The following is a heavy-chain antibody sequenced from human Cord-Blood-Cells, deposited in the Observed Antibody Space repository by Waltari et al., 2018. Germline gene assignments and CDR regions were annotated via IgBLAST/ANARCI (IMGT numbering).Heavy chain of an antibody. CDR3: ARQGAFDI. Sequence: QVQLQESGPGLVKPSETLSLTCTVSGGSISSYYWSWIRQPPGKGLEWIGYIYYSGSTNYNPPLKSRVTISVDTSKNQFSLKLSSVTAADTAVYYCARQGAFDIWGQGTMVTVSS. CDR1: GGSISSYY. J-gene: IGHJ3*02. CDR2: IYYSGST. V-gene: IGHV4-59*01.